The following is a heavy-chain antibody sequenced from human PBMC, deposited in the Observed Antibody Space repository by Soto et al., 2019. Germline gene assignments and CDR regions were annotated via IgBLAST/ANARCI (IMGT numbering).Heavy chain of an antibody. CDR2: IYYSGST. CDR3: ASVRYSSSWYDYYYGMDV. CDR1: GGSISSSSYY. D-gene: IGHD6-13*01. J-gene: IGHJ6*02. V-gene: IGHV4-39*01. Sequence: QLQLQESGPGLVKPSETLSLTCTVSGGSISSSSYYWGWIRQPPGKGLEWIGSIYYSGSTYYNPSLKSRVTISVDTSKNQFSLTLSSVTAADTAVYYCASVRYSSSWYDYYYGMDVWGQGTTVTVSS.